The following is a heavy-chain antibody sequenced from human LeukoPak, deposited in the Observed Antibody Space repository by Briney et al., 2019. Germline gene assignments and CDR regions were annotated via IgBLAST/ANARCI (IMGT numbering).Heavy chain of an antibody. CDR2: VSSDARQK. J-gene: IGHJ4*02. Sequence: AGGSLRLSCAASGFTFSCCGMHWVRQAPGKGLEWMASVSSDARQKDCADSVKGRFTISRDNSKNTLYLQMDSLRTEDTAVYYCAKRIDRFALDYWGQGTLLIVSS. V-gene: IGHV3-30*18. D-gene: IGHD3-9*01. CDR1: GFTFSCCG. CDR3: AKRIDRFALDY.